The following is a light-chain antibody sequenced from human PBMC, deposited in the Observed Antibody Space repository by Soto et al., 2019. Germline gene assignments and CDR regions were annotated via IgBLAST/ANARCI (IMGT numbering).Light chain of an antibody. J-gene: IGLJ2*01. CDR2: DTN. CDR1: TRAVTSGHY. CDR3: LVSYSGAQLV. Sequence: QAVVTQEPSLTVSPGGTVTLTCASSTRAVTSGHYPFWLQQKPGQAPRTLIYDTNHKHSWTPARFSGSLLGDKAALTLSGAQPEDEAAYYCLVSYSGAQLVFGGGTKLTVL. V-gene: IGLV7-46*01.